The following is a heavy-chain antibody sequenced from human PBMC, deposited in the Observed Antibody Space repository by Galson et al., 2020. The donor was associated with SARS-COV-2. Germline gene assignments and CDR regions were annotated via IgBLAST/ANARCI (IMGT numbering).Heavy chain of an antibody. CDR3: ARETVADYGDYSRGYYYGMDV. D-gene: IGHD4-17*01. Sequence: SETLSLTCTVSGGSISSSSYYWGWIRQPPGKGLEWIGSIYYSGSTYYNPSLKSRVTISVDTSKNQFSLKLSSVTAADTAVYYCARETVADYGDYSRGYYYGMDVWGQGTTVTVSS. J-gene: IGHJ6*02. V-gene: IGHV4-39*07. CDR1: GGSISSSSYY. CDR2: IYYSGST.